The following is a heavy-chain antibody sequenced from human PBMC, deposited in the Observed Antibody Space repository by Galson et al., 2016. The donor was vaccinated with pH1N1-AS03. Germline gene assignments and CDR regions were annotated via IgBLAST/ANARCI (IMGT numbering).Heavy chain of an antibody. Sequence: SLRLSCAASGFTINNNYMSWVRQAPGKRLEWVSVIYGVGDKFYEDSGKGRFTISRDNSKNTVYLQMNSLRVEDTAVYYCAREPWGSTQGEYWGQGTLVTVSS. D-gene: IGHD3-16*01. CDR1: GFTINNNY. J-gene: IGHJ4*02. V-gene: IGHV3-53*01. CDR2: IYGVGDK. CDR3: AREPWGSTQGEY.